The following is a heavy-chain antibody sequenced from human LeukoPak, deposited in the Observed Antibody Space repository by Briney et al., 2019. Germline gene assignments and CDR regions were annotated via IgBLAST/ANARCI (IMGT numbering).Heavy chain of an antibody. CDR1: GFTFSSYG. CDR3: ARGDYYDSSGYYGFDP. D-gene: IGHD3-22*01. V-gene: IGHV3-33*01. CDR2: IWYDGSNK. Sequence: PGRSLRLSCAASGFTFSSYGMPWVRQAPGKGLEWVAVIWYDGSNKYYADSVKGRFTISRDNSKNTLYLQMNSLRAEDMAVYYCARGDYYDSSGYYGFDPWGQGTLVTVSS. J-gene: IGHJ5*02.